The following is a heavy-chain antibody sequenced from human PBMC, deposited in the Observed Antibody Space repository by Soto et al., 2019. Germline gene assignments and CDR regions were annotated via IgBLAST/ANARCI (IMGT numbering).Heavy chain of an antibody. CDR1: GGSVSSRSHF. D-gene: IGHD5-12*01. CDR2: IYYTGNT. Sequence: QVQLQESGPGVVKPSDTLSVTCTVSGGSVSSRSHFWSWIRQPPGGGLQWIGYIYYTGNTNYSPPLKSRVTLSVDTSRNQFSLRLTSVTAADTAIYYCARYDAESGSNKLDPWGQGTIVTVSS. V-gene: IGHV4-61*01. CDR3: ARYDAESGSNKLDP. J-gene: IGHJ5*02.